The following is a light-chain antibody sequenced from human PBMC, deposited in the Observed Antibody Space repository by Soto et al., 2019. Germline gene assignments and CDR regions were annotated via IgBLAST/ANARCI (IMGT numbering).Light chain of an antibody. CDR3: QHYNSDSEA. CDR1: QTISSW. V-gene: IGKV1-5*03. CDR2: KAS. Sequence: DIQMTQSLSTLSGSXXDRVXITCPASQTISSWVDGYQQKPGKAPKXXIYKASTLKRGGPSRFSGSGSGTEFTLTSSSLQPDDFATYYCQHYNSDSEAFGQGTKVEIK. J-gene: IGKJ1*01.